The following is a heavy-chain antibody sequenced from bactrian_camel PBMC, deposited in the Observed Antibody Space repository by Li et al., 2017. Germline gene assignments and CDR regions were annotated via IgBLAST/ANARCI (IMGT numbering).Heavy chain of an antibody. CDR2: IDGDGTT. J-gene: IGHJ4*01. CDR1: EFAYRSYC. V-gene: IGHV3S42*01. Sequence: VQLVESGGGSVQAGGSLRLSCTAPEFAYRSYCMGWFRQAPGEEREGVAAIDGDGTTSYADSVKGRFTISRDNAKNTLYLQMNSLKTDDTAVYYCAADRSAAGRCIRRPESLYWGQGTQVTVS. D-gene: IGHD6*01. CDR3: AADRSAAGRCIRRPESLY.